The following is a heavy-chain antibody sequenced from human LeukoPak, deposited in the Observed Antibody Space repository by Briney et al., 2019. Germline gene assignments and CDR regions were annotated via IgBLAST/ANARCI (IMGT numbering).Heavy chain of an antibody. CDR2: ISGSGGST. CDR1: GFTFDDYA. D-gene: IGHD5-24*01. Sequence: GGSLRLSCAASGFTFDDYAMHWVRQAPGKGLEWVSAISGSGGSTYYADSVKGRFTISRDNSKNTLYLQMNSLRAEDTAVYYCAKEGVEMATITAYWGQGTLVTVSS. J-gene: IGHJ4*02. V-gene: IGHV3-23*01. CDR3: AKEGVEMATITAY.